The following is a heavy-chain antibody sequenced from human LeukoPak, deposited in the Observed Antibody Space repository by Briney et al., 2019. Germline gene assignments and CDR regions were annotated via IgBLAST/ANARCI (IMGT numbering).Heavy chain of an antibody. CDR3: AGPSSSGWYAPFF. CDR2: ISSKGDYT. D-gene: IGHD6-19*01. V-gene: IGHV3-64*01. J-gene: IGHJ4*02. Sequence: GGSLRLSCAASGFTFSTYAMHWVRQAPGKGLEYVAAISSKGDYTHYANSVKGRFTISRDNSKNTLYLEMGSLRAEDMAVYYCAGPSSSGWYAPFFWGQGTLVTVSS. CDR1: GFTFSTYA.